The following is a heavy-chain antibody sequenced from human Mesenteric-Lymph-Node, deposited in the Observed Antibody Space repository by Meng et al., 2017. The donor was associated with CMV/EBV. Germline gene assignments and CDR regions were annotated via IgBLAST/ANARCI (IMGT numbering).Heavy chain of an antibody. CDR1: GGSISSYY. D-gene: IGHD6-19*01. V-gene: IGHV4-59*01. Sequence: SETLSLTCTVSGGSISSYYWSWIRQPPGKGLEWIGYVSYSGSTNYNPSLKSRVTISVDTSKNQFSLKLTSVTAADTAVYYCARGYSSGWYGDAFDIWGQGTMVTVSS. CDR2: VSYSGST. J-gene: IGHJ3*02. CDR3: ARGYSSGWYGDAFDI.